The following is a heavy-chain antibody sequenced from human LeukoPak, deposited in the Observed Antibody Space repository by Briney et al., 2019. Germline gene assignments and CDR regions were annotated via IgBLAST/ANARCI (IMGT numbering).Heavy chain of an antibody. J-gene: IGHJ3*02. Sequence: GGSLKLSCAASGFTFSSYWMSWVRQAPGKGLEWVANIKQDGSEKYYVDSVKGRFTISRDNAKNSLYLQMNGLRAEDTAVYYCARENLIWFGEGTDAFDIWGQGTMVTVSS. CDR2: IKQDGSEK. D-gene: IGHD3-10*01. CDR1: GFTFSSYW. V-gene: IGHV3-7*01. CDR3: ARENLIWFGEGTDAFDI.